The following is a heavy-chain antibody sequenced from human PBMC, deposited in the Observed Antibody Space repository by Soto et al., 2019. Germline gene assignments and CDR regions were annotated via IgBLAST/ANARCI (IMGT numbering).Heavy chain of an antibody. CDR1: GFTFSSYA. D-gene: IGHD6-13*01. V-gene: IGHV3-23*01. CDR3: AKYAGVRIAAAELRLNYYYYGTDV. Sequence: EVQLLESGGGLVQPGGSLRLSCAASGFTFSSYAMSWVRQAPGKGLEWFSAISGSGGSTYYADSVKGRFTISRDNSKNKLFLQMTGRRADDTAVYYCAKYAGVRIAAAELRLNYYYYGTDVWGQGTTVSVSS. CDR2: ISGSGGST. J-gene: IGHJ6*02.